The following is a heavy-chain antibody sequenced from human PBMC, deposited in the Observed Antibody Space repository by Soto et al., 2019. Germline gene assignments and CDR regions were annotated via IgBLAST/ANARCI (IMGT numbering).Heavy chain of an antibody. CDR2: ISYDGSNK. D-gene: IGHD6-6*01. J-gene: IGHJ6*02. V-gene: IGHV3-30-3*01. CDR1: GFTFSSYA. Sequence: GGSLRLSCAASGFTFSSYAMHWVRQAPGKGLEWVAVISYDGSNKYYADSVKGRFTISRGNSKNTLYLQMNSLRAEDTAVYYCARDQAARVYGMDVWGQGTTVTVYS. CDR3: ARDQAARVYGMDV.